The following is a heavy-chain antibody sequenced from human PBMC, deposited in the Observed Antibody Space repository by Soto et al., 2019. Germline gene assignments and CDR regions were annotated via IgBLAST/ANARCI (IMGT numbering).Heavy chain of an antibody. CDR1: GGSLSSYY. D-gene: IGHD2-21*02. Sequence: QVQLQESGPGLVDPSETLSLTSTVSGGSLSSYYWSWIRQPPGKRLDRLGYIYYTGTTNYNPSLKVQVTIAVDTSKHLFPLQRNSVTAADTAVYYCARHEDGGGAYCSTGRWFDVWGQGTLVTVSS. CDR3: ARHEDGGGAYCSTGRWFDV. V-gene: IGHV4-59*08. CDR2: IYYTGTT. J-gene: IGHJ5*02.